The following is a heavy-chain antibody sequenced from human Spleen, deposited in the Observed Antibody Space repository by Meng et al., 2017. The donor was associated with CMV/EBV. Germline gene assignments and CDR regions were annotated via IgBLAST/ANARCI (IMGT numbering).Heavy chain of an antibody. CDR3: TRDPYDSSGAFDY. CDR2: IRKNDYGGTT. D-gene: IGHD3-22*01. CDR1: GFTFREYT. Sequence: GGSLRLSCKASGFTFREYTLNWVRQAPGKGLEWVGFIRKNDYGGTTEYVVSVKGRFTISRDDSKTIAYLHMSSLQTEDTAVYYCTRDPYDSSGAFDYWGQGTLVTVSS. J-gene: IGHJ4*02. V-gene: IGHV3-49*04.